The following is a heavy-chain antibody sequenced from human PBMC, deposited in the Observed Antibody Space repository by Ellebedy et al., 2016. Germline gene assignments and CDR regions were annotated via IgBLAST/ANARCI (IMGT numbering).Heavy chain of an antibody. D-gene: IGHD3-9*01. CDR3: AKPPADILTGYYPKAAFDI. Sequence: GESLKISXAASGFTFSNYAMTWVRQPPGKGLEWVSGISGSGSSTSYADSVKGRFTTSRDNSKNTLYLQMNSLRAEDTALYYCAKPPADILTGYYPKAAFDIWGQGTMVTVSS. CDR2: ISGSGSST. CDR1: GFTFSNYA. J-gene: IGHJ3*02. V-gene: IGHV3-23*01.